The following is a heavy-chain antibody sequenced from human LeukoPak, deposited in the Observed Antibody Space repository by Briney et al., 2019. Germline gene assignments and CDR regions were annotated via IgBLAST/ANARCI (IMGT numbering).Heavy chain of an antibody. CDR1: GGTFSSYA. CDR3: ARAESSGPERLVLVHFDY. V-gene: IGHV1-69*13. Sequence: ASVKVSFKASGGTFSSYAISWVRQAPGQGLEWMGGIIPIFGTANYAQKFQGRVTITADESTSTAYMELSSLRSEDTAVYYCARAESSGPERLVLVHFDYWGQGTLVTVSS. D-gene: IGHD1-1*01. J-gene: IGHJ4*02. CDR2: IIPIFGTA.